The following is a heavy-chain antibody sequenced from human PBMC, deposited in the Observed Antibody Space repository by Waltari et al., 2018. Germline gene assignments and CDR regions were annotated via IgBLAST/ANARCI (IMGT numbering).Heavy chain of an antibody. Sequence: EVQLVESGGGLVQPGGSLRLSCEASGFMFSNWMHWVRQAPGKGLVWHSRIKRDANLITYADSVKGRFTVYRDYARNTLYLQMSSLRVEDTAVYYCARGMGDIWGQGTLVTVSS. D-gene: IGHD3-16*01. V-gene: IGHV3-74*01. CDR2: IKRDANLI. CDR1: GFMFSNW. CDR3: ARGMGDI. J-gene: IGHJ4*02.